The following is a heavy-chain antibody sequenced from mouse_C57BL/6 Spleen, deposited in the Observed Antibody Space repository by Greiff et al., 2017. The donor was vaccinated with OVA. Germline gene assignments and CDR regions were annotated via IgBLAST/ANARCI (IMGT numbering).Heavy chain of an antibody. D-gene: IGHD1-2*01. Sequence: EVKVVESGGGLVKPGGSLKLSCAASGFTFSDYGMHWVRQAPEKGLEWVAYISSGSSTIYYADTVKGRFTISRDNAKNTLFLQMTSLSSEETAMYYCARRGAILYYGGFAYWGQGTLVTVSA. J-gene: IGHJ3*01. CDR1: GFTFSDYG. CDR2: ISSGSSTI. CDR3: ARRGAILYYGGFAY. V-gene: IGHV5-17*01.